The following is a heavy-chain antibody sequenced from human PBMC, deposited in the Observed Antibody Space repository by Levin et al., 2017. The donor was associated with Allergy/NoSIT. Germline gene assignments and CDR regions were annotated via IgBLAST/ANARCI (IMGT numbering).Heavy chain of an antibody. CDR1: GYTFTNYW. V-gene: IGHV5-51*01. CDR2: FYPGDSDT. J-gene: IGHJ3*02. Sequence: ASVKVSCKASGYTFTNYWIGWVRQMPGKGLEWMGIFYPGDSDTRYSPAFQGQVIISADKSINTAYLQWSSLKASDTAMYYCARQSGDGYNSEGAATFDIWGQGTMVTVSS. CDR3: ARQSGDGYNSEGAATFDI. D-gene: IGHD5-24*01.